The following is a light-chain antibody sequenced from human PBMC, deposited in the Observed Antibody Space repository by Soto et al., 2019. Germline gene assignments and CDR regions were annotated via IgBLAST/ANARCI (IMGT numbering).Light chain of an antibody. CDR2: DNN. J-gene: IGLJ1*01. Sequence: QSVLTQPPSVSAAPGQKVTISCSGSSSNIGNNYVSWFQHLPGTAPKLLIYDNNKRPSGIPDLFSGSKSGTSATLAITGLQTGDEADYYCGTWDSSLITNYVFGTGTKLTVL. CDR3: GTWDSSLITNYV. V-gene: IGLV1-51*01. CDR1: SSNIGNNY.